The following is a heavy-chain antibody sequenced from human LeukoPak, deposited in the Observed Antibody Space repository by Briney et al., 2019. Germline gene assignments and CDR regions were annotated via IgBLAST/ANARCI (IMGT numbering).Heavy chain of an antibody. V-gene: IGHV3-21*01. CDR2: ISSSSSYI. CDR1: GFTFSRYA. J-gene: IGHJ4*02. CDR3: AILTPGIAVAGPFDY. Sequence: GGSLRLSCAASGFTFSRYAMSWVRQAPGKGLEWVSSISSSSSYIYYADSVKGRFTISRDNAKNSLYLQMNSLRAEDTAVYYCAILTPGIAVAGPFDYWGQGTLVTVSS. D-gene: IGHD6-19*01.